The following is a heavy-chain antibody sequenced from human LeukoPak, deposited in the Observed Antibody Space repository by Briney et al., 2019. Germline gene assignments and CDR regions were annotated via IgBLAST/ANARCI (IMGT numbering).Heavy chain of an antibody. J-gene: IGHJ4*02. CDR3: ARDRASRGAGYFDY. D-gene: IGHD3-22*01. Sequence: PGGSLRLSCSASGFTFSSYSMNWGRQAPGKGLEWVSYISSSSSTIYYADSVKGRFTVSRDNAKNSLYPQVNSLRDEDTAVYYCARDRASRGAGYFDYWGQGTLVTVSS. CDR2: ISSSSSTI. V-gene: IGHV3-48*02. CDR1: GFTFSSYS.